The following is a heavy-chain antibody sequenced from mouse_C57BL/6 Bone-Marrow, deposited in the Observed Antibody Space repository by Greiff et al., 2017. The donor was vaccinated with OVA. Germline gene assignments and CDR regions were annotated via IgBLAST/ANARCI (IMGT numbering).Heavy chain of an antibody. V-gene: IGHV3-6*01. CDR1: GYSFTGGYY. Sequence: EVQLVESGPGLVKPSQSLSLTCSVTGYSFTGGYYWNWIRQFPGNKLEWMGYISYDGSNNYNPSLKNRTSITRDTSHNQFFLKMNSVTTEDTAPYYCASVISDYWGQGTTLTVSA. CDR3: ASVISDY. D-gene: IGHD2-4*01. J-gene: IGHJ2*01. CDR2: ISYDGSN.